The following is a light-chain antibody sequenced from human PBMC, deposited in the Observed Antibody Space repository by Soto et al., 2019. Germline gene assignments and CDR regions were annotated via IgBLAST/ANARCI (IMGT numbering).Light chain of an antibody. Sequence: EIVLTQSPATLSLSPGERATLSCRASQSVSRYLAWYQQKPGQAPRLLIYDTSNRATAIPARFSGSGSGTDFPLTISSLESEDFAAYYCQHRDTWPPIHTFGPGTKVDIK. CDR3: QHRDTWPPIHT. CDR1: QSVSRY. J-gene: IGKJ3*01. V-gene: IGKV3-11*01. CDR2: DTS.